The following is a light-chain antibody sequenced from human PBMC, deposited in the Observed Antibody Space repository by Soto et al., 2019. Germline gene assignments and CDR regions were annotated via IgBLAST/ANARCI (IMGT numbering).Light chain of an antibody. CDR3: CSYVGRSDTFVV. CDR1: SGDVGSSNL. J-gene: IGLJ2*01. Sequence: QSVLAQPASVSGSPGQSITISCTGTSGDVGSSNLVSWYQLRPGKAPKLMIFEGGKRPAEVPHRCSGSKSGNTASLTIHGRQAEDEADYYCCSYVGRSDTFVVFGVGTKLTVL. CDR2: EGG. V-gene: IGLV2-23*01.